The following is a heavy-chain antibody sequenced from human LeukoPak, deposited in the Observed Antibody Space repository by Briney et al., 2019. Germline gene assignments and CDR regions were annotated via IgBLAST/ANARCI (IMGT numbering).Heavy chain of an antibody. V-gene: IGHV1-24*01. CDR2: FDPEDGET. CDR3: TRVPQKMVGIYYYYYGMDV. Sequence: ASVKVSCKVSGYTLTELSMHWVRQAPGKGLEWMGGFDPEDGETIYAQKFQGRVTMTEDTSTDTAYMELSSLRSEDTSVYYCTRVPQKMVGIYYYYYGMDVWGQGTTVTVSS. CDR1: GYTLTELS. J-gene: IGHJ6*02. D-gene: IGHD5-24*01.